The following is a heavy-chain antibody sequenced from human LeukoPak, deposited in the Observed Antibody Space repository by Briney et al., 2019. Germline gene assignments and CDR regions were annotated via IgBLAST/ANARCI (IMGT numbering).Heavy chain of an antibody. D-gene: IGHD6-13*01. V-gene: IGHV3-13*01. CDR2: IGTAGDT. CDR3: ARGAAAGGYYYYGMDV. Sequence: GGSLRLSSAASGFTFSSYDMHWVRQATGKGLEWVSAIGTAGDTYYPGSVKGRFTISRENAKNSLYLQMNSLRAGDTAVYYCARGAAAGGYYYYGMDVWGQGTTVTVSS. J-gene: IGHJ6*02. CDR1: GFTFSSYD.